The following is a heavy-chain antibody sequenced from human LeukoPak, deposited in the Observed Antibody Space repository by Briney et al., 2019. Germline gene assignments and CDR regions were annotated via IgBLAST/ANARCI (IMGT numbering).Heavy chain of an antibody. CDR3: AREMYYYDSSGYPYFDY. V-gene: IGHV4-39*07. Sequence: SETLSLTCTVSGGSISNSPYFWGWIRQPPGKGLEWIGEINHSGSTNYNPSLKSRVTISVDTSKNQFSLKLSSVTAADTAVYYCAREMYYYDSSGYPYFDYWGQGTLVTVSS. CDR2: INHSGST. J-gene: IGHJ4*02. D-gene: IGHD3-22*01. CDR1: GGSISNSPYF.